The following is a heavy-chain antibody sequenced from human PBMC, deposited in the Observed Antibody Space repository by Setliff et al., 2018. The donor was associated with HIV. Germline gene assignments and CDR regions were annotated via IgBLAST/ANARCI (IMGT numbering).Heavy chain of an antibody. J-gene: IGHJ4*02. V-gene: IGHV4-31*11. D-gene: IGHD3-9*01. CDR2: IYYSGSS. CDR3: VRNSFDYVEEE. CDR1: GGSFSGYY. Sequence: SETLSLTCAVYGGSFSGYYWSWIRQHPGKGLEWIGYIYYSGSSYYNPSVRSRVIMSLDTSENHFSLKLSSVTAADTAVYYCVRNSFDYVEEEWGQGTQVTVSS.